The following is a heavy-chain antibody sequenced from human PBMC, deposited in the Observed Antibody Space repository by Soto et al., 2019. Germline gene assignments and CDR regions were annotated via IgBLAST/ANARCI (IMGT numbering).Heavy chain of an antibody. D-gene: IGHD3-22*01. Sequence: QVQLQQWGAGLLKPSETLSLTCAIYNGSFSGYYWSWIRLTPGKGLEWIGEINHSGGTNYNPSLKSLVSMSVDTSKNQFSLRLSSVTAADTAVYYCASPAKDHYASSDYYHDAFDIWGQGRMVTVSS. CDR3: ASPAKDHYASSDYYHDAFDI. V-gene: IGHV4-34*01. J-gene: IGHJ3*02. CDR2: INHSGGT. CDR1: NGSFSGYY.